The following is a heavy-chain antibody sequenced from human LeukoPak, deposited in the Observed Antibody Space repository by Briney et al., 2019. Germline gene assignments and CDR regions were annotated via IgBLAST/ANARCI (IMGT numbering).Heavy chain of an antibody. CDR1: GGSISSCGYY. CDR2: IYYSGST. CDR3: ASEEVVVPAATGLRGYFDY. D-gene: IGHD2-2*01. Sequence: SQTLSLTCTVSGGSISSCGYYWSWIRQPPGKGLEWIGYIYYSGSTYYNPSLKSRVTISVDKSKNQFSLKRSSVTAAETAVYYCASEEVVVPAATGLRGYFDYWGQGTLVTVSS. V-gene: IGHV4-31*03. J-gene: IGHJ4*02.